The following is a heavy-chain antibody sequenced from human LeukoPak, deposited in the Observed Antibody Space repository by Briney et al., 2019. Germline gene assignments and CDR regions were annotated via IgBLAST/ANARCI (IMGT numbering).Heavy chain of an antibody. V-gene: IGHV3-48*02. D-gene: IGHD2-15*01. CDR3: ARPLRGSGGLLHEY. J-gene: IGHJ4*02. CDR2: ISSSSGTT. Sequence: PGGSLRLSCAASGFTFSSYEMNWVRQAPGKGLEWVSYISSSSGTTHYADSVKGRFTISRDNAKNSLYLQMNSLRDEDTAVYYCARPLRGSGGLLHEYWGQGTLVTVSS. CDR1: GFTFSSYE.